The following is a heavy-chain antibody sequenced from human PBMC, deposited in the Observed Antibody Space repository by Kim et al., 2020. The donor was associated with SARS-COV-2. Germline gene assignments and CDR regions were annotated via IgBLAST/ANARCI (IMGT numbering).Heavy chain of an antibody. CDR3: AKTGLFLSDAEFDS. J-gene: IGHJ4*02. D-gene: IGHD1-1*01. V-gene: IGHV3-23*01. Sequence: DSVNGQITTSRDNSKNTLYLEMNSLRGDDTAVYYCAKTGLFLSDAEFDSWGQGTLVTVSS.